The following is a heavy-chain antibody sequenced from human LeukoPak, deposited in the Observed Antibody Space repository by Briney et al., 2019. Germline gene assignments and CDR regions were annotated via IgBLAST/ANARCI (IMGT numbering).Heavy chain of an antibody. D-gene: IGHD2-2*01. CDR1: GYTFTSYD. CDR3: ARAGCSSTSCYSMAWFDP. CDR2: TNPNSGNT. Sequence: ASVKVSCKASGYTFTSYDINWVRQATGQGLEWMGWTNPNSGNTGYAQKFQGRVTMTRNTSISTAYMELSSLRSEDTAVYYCARAGCSSTSCYSMAWFDPWGQGTLVTVSS. V-gene: IGHV1-8*01. J-gene: IGHJ5*02.